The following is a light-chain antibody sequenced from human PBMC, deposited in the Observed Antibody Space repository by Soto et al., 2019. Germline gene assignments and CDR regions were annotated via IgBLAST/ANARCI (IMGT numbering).Light chain of an antibody. CDR1: SSNIGSDY. J-gene: IGLJ1*01. CDR3: AAWDESLNGYV. V-gene: IGLV1-47*02. CDR2: TNN. Sequence: QSVLTQPPSASGTPGQRVTISCSGSSSNIGSDYVYWFQQLPGTAPKLLIYTNNQRPSGVPDRFSGSKSGTSASLAISGLRSEDEADYCCAAWDESLNGYVFGTGTKVTVL.